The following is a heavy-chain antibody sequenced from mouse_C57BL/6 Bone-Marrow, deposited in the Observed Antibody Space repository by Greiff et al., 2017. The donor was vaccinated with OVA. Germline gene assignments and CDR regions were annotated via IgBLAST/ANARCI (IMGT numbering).Heavy chain of an antibody. CDR1: GLTFSSYA. CDR3: ARLVRRYFDY. V-gene: IGHV5-4*01. Sequence: EVQLVESGGGLVKPRGSLKLSCAASGLTFSSYAMSWVRQTPEKRLEWVATISDGGSYTYYPDNVKGRFTISRDNAKNNLYLQMRHLKSEDTAMYYCARLVRRYFDYWGQGTTLTVSS. CDR2: ISDGGSYT. D-gene: IGHD2-1*01. J-gene: IGHJ2*01.